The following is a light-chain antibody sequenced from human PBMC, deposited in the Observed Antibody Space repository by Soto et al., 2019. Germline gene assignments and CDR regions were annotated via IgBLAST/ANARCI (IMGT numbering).Light chain of an antibody. Sequence: DIQMTQSPSSLSASVGDRVTITCRESQSIRSYLNWYQQKQGKAPKLXIYAASSLQSGVPSRFSGSGSGTDFTLTISSLQPEDFETYYCQQSYSTTITFGQGTGLEI. CDR1: QSIRSY. J-gene: IGKJ5*01. V-gene: IGKV1-39*01. CDR3: QQSYSTTIT. CDR2: AAS.